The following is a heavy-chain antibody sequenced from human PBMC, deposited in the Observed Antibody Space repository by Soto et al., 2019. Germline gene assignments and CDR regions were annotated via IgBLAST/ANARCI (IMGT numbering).Heavy chain of an antibody. Sequence: GESLKISCKGSGYSFTSYWISWVRQMPGKGLEWMGRIDPSDSYTNYSPSFQGHVTISADKSISTAYLQWSSLKASDTAMYYCARHCSSTSCYVDWFDPWGQGTLVTVSS. CDR3: ARHCSSTSCYVDWFDP. CDR2: IDPSDSYT. CDR1: GYSFTSYW. V-gene: IGHV5-10-1*01. J-gene: IGHJ5*02. D-gene: IGHD2-2*01.